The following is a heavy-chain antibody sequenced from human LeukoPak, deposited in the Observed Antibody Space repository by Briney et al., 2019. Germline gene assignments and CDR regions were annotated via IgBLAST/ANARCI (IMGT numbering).Heavy chain of an antibody. CDR3: AREFEWDTAYCGGDCYRYGMDV. J-gene: IGHJ6*02. CDR2: IIPIFGTA. CDR1: GGTFSSYA. D-gene: IGHD2-21*02. V-gene: IGHV1-69*13. Sequence: ASVKVSCKASGGTFSSYAISWVRQAPGQGLEWMGGIIPIFGTANYAQKFQGRVTITADESTSTAYMELSSLRSEDTAVYYRAREFEWDTAYCGGDCYRYGMDVWGQGTTVTVSS.